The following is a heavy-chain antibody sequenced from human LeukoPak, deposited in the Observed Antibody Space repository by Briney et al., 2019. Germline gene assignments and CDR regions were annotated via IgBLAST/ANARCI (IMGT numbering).Heavy chain of an antibody. Sequence: GGSLRLSCAASGFTFSNYWMSWVRQAPGKGLDWVANIKQDGSDKYYVDSVKGRFTISRDNAKNSLYLQMNSLRAEDTAVYYCARVHDYGDPRCFDYWGQGTLVTVSS. CDR2: IKQDGSDK. V-gene: IGHV3-7*04. J-gene: IGHJ4*02. CDR3: ARVHDYGDPRCFDY. CDR1: GFTFSNYW. D-gene: IGHD4-17*01.